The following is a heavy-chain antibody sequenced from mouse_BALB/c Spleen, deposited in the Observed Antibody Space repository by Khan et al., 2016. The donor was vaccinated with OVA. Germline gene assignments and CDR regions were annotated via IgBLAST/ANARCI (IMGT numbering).Heavy chain of an antibody. Sequence: EVQLQESGPDLVKPSQSLSLTCTVTGYSITSGYAWHWIRQFPGNKLEWMAYIYFSGSINYNPSLKSRISVTRDTSKKQFFLKLNSVTSEDTATYYCTGDGNYMDYWGQGTSVTVSS. D-gene: IGHD2-1*01. V-gene: IGHV3-1*02. CDR3: TGDGNYMDY. CDR1: GYSITSGYA. J-gene: IGHJ4*01. CDR2: IYFSGSI.